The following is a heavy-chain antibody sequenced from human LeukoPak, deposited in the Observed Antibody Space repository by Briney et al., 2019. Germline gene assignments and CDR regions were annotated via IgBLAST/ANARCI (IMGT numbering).Heavy chain of an antibody. CDR1: GYSFTSCW. Sequence: GESLKISCKASGYSFTSCWISWVRQMPGKGLEWMGRIDPSDSYTNYSPSFQGHVTISADNSISTAYLRWNSLQASDTATYYCARRAYCGGDCFRDFDYWGQGTLVTVSS. CDR2: IDPSDSYT. D-gene: IGHD2-21*02. V-gene: IGHV5-10-1*01. J-gene: IGHJ4*02. CDR3: ARRAYCGGDCFRDFDY.